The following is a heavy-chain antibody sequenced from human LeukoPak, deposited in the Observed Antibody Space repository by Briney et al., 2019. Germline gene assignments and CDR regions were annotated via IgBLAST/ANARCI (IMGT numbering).Heavy chain of an antibody. CDR3: AKVDYDSSGYSIDY. V-gene: IGHV3-30*02. D-gene: IGHD3-22*01. J-gene: IGHJ4*02. CDR2: IRYDGSNK. CDR1: GFTFSSYG. Sequence: GGSLRLSCAASGFTFSSYGMHWVRQAPGKGLEWVAFIRYDGSNKYYADSVKGRFTISRDNSKNTLYLQMNSLRAEDTAVYYCAKVDYDSSGYSIDYWGQGTLVTVSS.